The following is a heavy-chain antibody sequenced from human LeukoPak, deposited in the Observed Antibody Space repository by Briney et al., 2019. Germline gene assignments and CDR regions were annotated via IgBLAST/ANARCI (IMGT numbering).Heavy chain of an antibody. Sequence: GGSLRLSCVASGFNFNDYAMHWVRQAPGKGLEWVSGISWNSGTKDYADSVKGRFIISRDYAQRSLFLQMNSLATDDTAFYYCAKAAADWYFDGWGRGTLVTVSS. CDR2: ISWNSGTK. CDR1: GFNFNDYA. CDR3: AKAAADWYFDG. D-gene: IGHD6-25*01. V-gene: IGHV3-9*01. J-gene: IGHJ2*01.